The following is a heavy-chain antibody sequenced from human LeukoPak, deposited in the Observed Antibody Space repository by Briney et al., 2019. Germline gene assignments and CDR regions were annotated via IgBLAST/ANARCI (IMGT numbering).Heavy chain of an antibody. CDR1: GGPIRSFY. D-gene: IGHD6-6*01. V-gene: IGHV4-4*09. Sequence: PSDTLSLTCTVSGGPIRSFYWSWIRQPPGKGLEWIAYIYASGSTNYNPSLKSRVTISVDTSKNQFSLKVTSVTAADTAVYYCARHRQYSSSSLHFWGQGTLVTVSS. CDR3: ARHRQYSSSSLHF. CDR2: IYASGST. J-gene: IGHJ4*02.